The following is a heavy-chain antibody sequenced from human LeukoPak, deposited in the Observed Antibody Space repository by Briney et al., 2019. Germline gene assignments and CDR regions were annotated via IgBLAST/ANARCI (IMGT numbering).Heavy chain of an antibody. V-gene: IGHV3-74*01. J-gene: IGHJ6*02. CDR3: TPDRSYAMEV. Sequence: GGPLRFSCAASGFTFNIRWMHWVRQAPGKGLVWVSRINSDGSSTNYADSVKGRFTISRDNAKNMVYLQMNSLRAEDTAVYYCTPDRSYAMEVWGQGATVAVS. CDR2: INSDGSST. CDR1: GFTFNIRW.